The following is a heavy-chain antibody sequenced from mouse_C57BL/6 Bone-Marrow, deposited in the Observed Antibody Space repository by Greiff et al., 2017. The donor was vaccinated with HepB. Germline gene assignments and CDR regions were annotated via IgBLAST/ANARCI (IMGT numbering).Heavy chain of an antibody. CDR3: TSGYFDV. CDR1: GFTFNDDY. CDR2: IDPENGDT. Sequence: VQLKQSGAELVRPGASVKLSCTASGFTFNDDYMHWVKQTPEQGLEWIGSIDPENGDTEYASKFQGKATITADTSSNTAYLQLSSLTSEDTAVYYYTSGYFDVWGKGTTVTVSA. J-gene: IGHJ1*03. V-gene: IGHV14-4*01.